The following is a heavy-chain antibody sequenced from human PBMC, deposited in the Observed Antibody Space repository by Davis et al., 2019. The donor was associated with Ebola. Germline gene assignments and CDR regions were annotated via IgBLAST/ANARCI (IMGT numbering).Heavy chain of an antibody. CDR1: GFTFSSYW. D-gene: IGHD6-6*01. V-gene: IGHV3-74*01. CDR3: ANTFSGYSNSPLDAFDI. CDR2: INSDGSST. Sequence: PGGSLRLSCAASGFTFSSYWMHWVRQAPGKGLVWVSRINSDGSSTSYADSVKGRFTISRDNAKNTLYLQMNSLRAEDTAIYYCANTFSGYSNSPLDAFDIWGQGTMVTVSS. J-gene: IGHJ3*02.